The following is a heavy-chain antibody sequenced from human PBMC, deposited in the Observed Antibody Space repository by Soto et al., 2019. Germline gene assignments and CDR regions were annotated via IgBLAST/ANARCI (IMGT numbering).Heavy chain of an antibody. V-gene: IGHV1-18*01. J-gene: IGHJ6*02. CDR1: GYTFSSYG. D-gene: IGHD5-18*01. CDR2: VSPYNGNR. CDR3: ARRGYRVGYNPTYYYFHGMDV. Sequence: QVQLVQSGAEVKKPGASVKVSCKASGYTFSSYGISWVRQAPGQGLEWIGWVSPYNGNRNYAQKFLGRVTLTTDTSTRTAYMELRSLRSDDTAVYYCARRGYRVGYNPTYYYFHGMDVWGQGTTLTVSS.